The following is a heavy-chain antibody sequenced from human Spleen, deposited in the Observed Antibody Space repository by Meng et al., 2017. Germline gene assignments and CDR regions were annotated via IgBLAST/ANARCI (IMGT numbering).Heavy chain of an antibody. Sequence: GESLKISCAASGFTFDRHAMQWIRRAPGKGLKWVSGISGAGGSSYYADSVKGRSTISRDNFESTLYLQMDNMRAEDTAIYYCARRPRGLVVDSYFDNWGQGTLVTVSS. J-gene: IGHJ4*02. V-gene: IGHV3-23*01. CDR1: GFTFDRHA. D-gene: IGHD3-3*01. CDR3: ARRPRGLVVDSYFDN. CDR2: ISGAGGSS.